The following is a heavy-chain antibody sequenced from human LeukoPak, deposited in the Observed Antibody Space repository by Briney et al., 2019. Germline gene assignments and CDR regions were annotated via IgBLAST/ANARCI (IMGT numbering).Heavy chain of an antibody. CDR3: AKLVGATTSHRDY. Sequence: GGSLRLSCAASGFTFSSYWMSWVRQAPGKGLEWVAVISYDGSNKYYADSVKGRFTISRDNSKNTLYLQMNSLRAEDTAVYYCAKLVGATTSHRDYWGQGTLVTVSS. CDR2: ISYDGSNK. J-gene: IGHJ4*02. CDR1: GFTFSSYW. V-gene: IGHV3-30*18. D-gene: IGHD1-26*01.